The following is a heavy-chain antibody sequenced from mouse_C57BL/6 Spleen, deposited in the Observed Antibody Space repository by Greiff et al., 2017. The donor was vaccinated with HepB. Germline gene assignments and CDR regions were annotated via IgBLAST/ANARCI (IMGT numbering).Heavy chain of an antibody. CDR2: INPNYGTT. D-gene: IGHD1-1*02. J-gene: IGHJ4*01. V-gene: IGHV1-39*01. CDR3: ARAETYCSSGGYDYAMDY. Sequence: VQLQQSGPELVKPGASVKISCKASGYSFTDYNMNWVKQSNGKGLEWIGVINPNYGTTNYNQKFKGKATLTVDKSSSTAYMQLNSLTSEDSAVYYCARAETYCSSGGYDYAMDYWGQGTSVTVSS. CDR1: GYSFTDYN.